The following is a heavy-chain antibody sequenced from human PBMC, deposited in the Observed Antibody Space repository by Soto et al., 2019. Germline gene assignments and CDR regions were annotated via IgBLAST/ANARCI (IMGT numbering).Heavy chain of an antibody. J-gene: IGHJ6*02. CDR3: ARDLIVVVPAAIGYYGMDV. D-gene: IGHD2-2*01. Sequence: ASVKGSCKASGYTFTSYGISWVRQAPGQGLEWTGWISAYNGNTNYAQKLQGRVTMTTDTSTSTAYMELRSLRSDDTAVYYCARDLIVVVPAAIGYYGMDVWGQGTTVTVSS. CDR1: GYTFTSYG. V-gene: IGHV1-18*01. CDR2: ISAYNGNT.